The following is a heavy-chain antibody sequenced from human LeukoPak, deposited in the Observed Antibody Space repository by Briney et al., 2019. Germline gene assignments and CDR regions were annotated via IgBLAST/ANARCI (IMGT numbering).Heavy chain of an antibody. CDR3: ARDTPQRPGYYYDSSGYYPGAFDI. V-gene: IGHV4-31*03. CDR1: GGSISSGGYY. CDR2: IYYSGST. J-gene: IGHJ3*02. Sequence: PSETLSLTCTVSGGSISSGGYYWSWIRQHPGKGLEWIGFIYYSGSTYYNPSLKSRVTISVDTSKNQFSLKLSSVTAADTAVYYCARDTPQRPGYYYDSSGYYPGAFDIWGKGTMVTVSS. D-gene: IGHD3-22*01.